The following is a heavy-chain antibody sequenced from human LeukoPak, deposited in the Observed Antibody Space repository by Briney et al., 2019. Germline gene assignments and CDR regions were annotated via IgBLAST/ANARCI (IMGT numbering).Heavy chain of an antibody. CDR3: ARDHSSGWGF. V-gene: IGHV4-39*07. J-gene: IGHJ4*02. Sequence: SETLSLTCTVSGGSISSSSYYWGWIRQPPGKGLEWIGSIYYSGSTYYNPSLKSRVTISVDTSKNQFSLKLSSVTAADTAVYYCARDHSSGWGFWGQGTLVTVSS. D-gene: IGHD6-19*01. CDR1: GGSISSSSYY. CDR2: IYYSGST.